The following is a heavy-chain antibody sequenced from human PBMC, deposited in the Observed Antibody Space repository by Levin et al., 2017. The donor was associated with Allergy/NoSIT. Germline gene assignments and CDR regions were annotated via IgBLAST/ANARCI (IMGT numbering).Heavy chain of an antibody. Sequence: SCAVSGGSISSGGYSWSWIRQPPGKGLEWIGDIDHRGRSTYSPSLKSRVTMSVDTSKNQFYLNLSSVTAADTAVYFCVRAGTRGVTAWFDPWGQGTLVTVSS. J-gene: IGHJ5*02. V-gene: IGHV4-30-2*01. CDR2: IDHRGRS. D-gene: IGHD3-10*01. CDR3: VRAGTRGVTAWFDP. CDR1: GGSISSGGYS.